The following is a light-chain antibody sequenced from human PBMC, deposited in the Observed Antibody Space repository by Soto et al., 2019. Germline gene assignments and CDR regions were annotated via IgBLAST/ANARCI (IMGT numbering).Light chain of an antibody. V-gene: IGLV2-11*01. Sequence: QSALTQPRSVSGSPGQSVTISCTGTSSDVGGYNYVSWYQRHPGKAPKLMIYQVFKRPSGVPDRFSGSKSGNTASLTISGLQAEDEADYYCCSYAGSTYVIFGGGTKLTV. CDR2: QVF. J-gene: IGLJ2*01. CDR3: CSYAGSTYVI. CDR1: SSDVGGYNY.